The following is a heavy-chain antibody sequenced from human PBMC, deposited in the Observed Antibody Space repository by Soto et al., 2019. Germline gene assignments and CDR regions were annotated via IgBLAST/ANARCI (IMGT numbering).Heavy chain of an antibody. J-gene: IGHJ4*02. CDR1: GGSISSGDYY. CDR3: TREGPLVQGY. CDR2: IYYSGST. V-gene: IGHV4-30-4*01. Sequence: SETLSLTCTVSGGSISSGDYYWSWIRQPPGKGLEWIGYIYYSGSTYYNPSLKSRVAISIDTSKNQFSLKLSSVTAADTAVYYSTREGPLVQGYWGQGTLVTVSS. D-gene: IGHD6-6*01.